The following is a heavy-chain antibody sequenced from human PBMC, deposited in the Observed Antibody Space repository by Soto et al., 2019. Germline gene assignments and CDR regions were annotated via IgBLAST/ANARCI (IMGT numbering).Heavy chain of an antibody. J-gene: IGHJ6*02. V-gene: IGHV1-69*01. CDR3: AREPIDYGHPFYYYYYGMDV. Sequence: QVQLVQSGAEVKKPGSSVKVSCKASGGTFSSYAISWVRQAPGQGLEWMGGIIPIFGTANYAQKFQGRVTITADESTSTAYMELSSLRSEDTAVYYCAREPIDYGHPFYYYYYGMDVWGQGTTVTVSS. CDR2: IIPIFGTA. CDR1: GGTFSSYA. D-gene: IGHD4-17*01.